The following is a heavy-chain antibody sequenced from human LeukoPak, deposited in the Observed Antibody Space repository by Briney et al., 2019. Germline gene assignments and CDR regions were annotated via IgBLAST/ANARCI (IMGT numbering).Heavy chain of an antibody. D-gene: IGHD6-19*01. Sequence: GGSLRLSCAASGFTFSSYAMNWVRQAPGKGLEWVSGISGSGDSTYYTDSVKGRLTIFRDNFKNTLYLQMNSLRAEDTAVYYCARDRIAVVGTDYWGQGTLVTVSS. V-gene: IGHV3-23*01. CDR2: ISGSGDST. J-gene: IGHJ4*02. CDR1: GFTFSSYA. CDR3: ARDRIAVVGTDY.